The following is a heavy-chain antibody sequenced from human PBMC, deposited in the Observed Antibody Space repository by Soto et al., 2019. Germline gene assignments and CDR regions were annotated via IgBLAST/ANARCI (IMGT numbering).Heavy chain of an antibody. J-gene: IGHJ5*02. CDR2: INPGGGRT. CDR3: ARYYYDSSGYYGYWFDP. Sequence: EASVKVSCKASGYIFSSHCIYWVRQAPGQGLQWMGIINPGGGRTSYAQKFQGRVTMTRDMSTSTAYMELSSLRSEDTAVYYCARYYYDSSGYYGYWFDPWGQGTLVTVSS. V-gene: IGHV1-46*01. CDR1: GYIFSSHC. D-gene: IGHD3-22*01.